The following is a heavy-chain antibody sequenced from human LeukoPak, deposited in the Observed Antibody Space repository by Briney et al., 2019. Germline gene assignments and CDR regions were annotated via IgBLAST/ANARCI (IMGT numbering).Heavy chain of an antibody. V-gene: IGHV3-7*01. CDR2: IKQDGSEK. D-gene: IGHD3-10*01. CDR3: ARVMVRGVPDY. CDR1: GFTFSNLW. Sequence: PGGSLRLFCAVSGFTFSNLWMSWVRQAPARGLEWVANIKQDGSEKYYGDSVKGRFTIYRHNAENSLYLQMNSLRAEDTAVYYCARVMVRGVPDYWGQGTLVTVSS. J-gene: IGHJ4*01.